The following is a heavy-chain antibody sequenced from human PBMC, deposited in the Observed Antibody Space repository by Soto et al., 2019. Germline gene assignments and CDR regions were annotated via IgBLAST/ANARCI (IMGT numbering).Heavy chain of an antibody. CDR3: AKARAQYYDFWSGYPVDY. D-gene: IGHD3-3*01. V-gene: IGHV3-23*01. J-gene: IGHJ4*02. Sequence: PGGSLRLSCAASGFTFSSYAMSWVRQAPGKGLEWVSAISGSGGSAYYADSVKGRFTISRDNSKNTLYLQMNSLRAEVTAVYYGAKARAQYYDFWSGYPVDYWGQGT. CDR1: GFTFSSYA. CDR2: ISGSGGSA.